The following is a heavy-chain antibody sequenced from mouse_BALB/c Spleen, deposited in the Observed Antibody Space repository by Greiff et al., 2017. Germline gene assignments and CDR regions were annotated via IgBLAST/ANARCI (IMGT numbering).Heavy chain of an antibody. CDR2: INPNNGGT. J-gene: IGHJ1*01. D-gene: IGHD2-4*01. CDR3: ARWMITGYFDV. V-gene: IGHV1-18*01. Sequence: VQLQQSGPELVKPGASVKIPCKASGYTFTDYNMDWVKQSHGKSLEWIGDINPNNGGTIYNQKFKGKATLTVDKSSSTAYMERRSLTSEDTAVYYCARWMITGYFDVWGAGTTVTVSS. CDR1: GYTFTDYN.